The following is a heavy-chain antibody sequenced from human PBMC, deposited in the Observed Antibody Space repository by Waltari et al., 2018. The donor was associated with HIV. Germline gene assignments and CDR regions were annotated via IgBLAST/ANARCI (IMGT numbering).Heavy chain of an antibody. V-gene: IGHV3-9*01. CDR1: GFIFDDYA. CDR2: SYCIGGSV. J-gene: IGHJ4*02. Sequence: EVQLVESGGGLVQPGRSLRLSCAASGFIFDDYAMHWVRQAPGKCVEWVAGSYCIGGSVGYADSVKGLFTISRDNAKNSLYLQMDSLKTEDTAVYYCAKVGPFGGPVGYDPYYFDYWGQGTLVTVSS. D-gene: IGHD5-12*01. CDR3: AKVGPFGGPVGYDPYYFDY.